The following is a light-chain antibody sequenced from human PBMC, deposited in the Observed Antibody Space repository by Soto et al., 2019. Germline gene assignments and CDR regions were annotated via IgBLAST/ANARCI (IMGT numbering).Light chain of an antibody. V-gene: IGKV3-15*01. J-gene: IGKJ1*01. Sequence: EIVMTQSPATLSVSPGERATLSCRASQSISIHLAWYQQQPGQGPRLLIYGASTRDTGTPARFSGSGSGTEFTLTISSLQSEDFAVYYCQQYDSWPSWTLGQGTKVEI. CDR1: QSISIH. CDR2: GAS. CDR3: QQYDSWPSWT.